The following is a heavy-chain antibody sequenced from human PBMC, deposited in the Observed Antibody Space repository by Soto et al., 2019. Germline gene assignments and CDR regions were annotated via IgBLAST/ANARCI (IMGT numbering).Heavy chain of an antibody. Sequence: GGSLRLSCAASGFTFSSYGMHWVRQAPGKGLEWVAVISYDGSNKYYADSVKGRFTISRDNSKNTLYLQMNSLRAEDTAVYYWADCMVRGVITARLRYWGQGTLVTVCS. CDR2: ISYDGSNK. J-gene: IGHJ4*02. D-gene: IGHD3-10*01. CDR3: ADCMVRGVITARLRY. V-gene: IGHV3-30*03. CDR1: GFTFSSYG.